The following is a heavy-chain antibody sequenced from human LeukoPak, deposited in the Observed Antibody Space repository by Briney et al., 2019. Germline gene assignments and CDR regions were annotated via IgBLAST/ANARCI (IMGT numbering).Heavy chain of an antibody. CDR1: GGSISSSTYH. D-gene: IGHD2-2*01. V-gene: IGHV4-39*01. CDR3: ARGYCSSTSCSGVGYLDV. J-gene: IGHJ6*03. Sequence: PSETLSLTCTVSGGSISSSTYHWGWIRQPPGKGLAWIGSIYYSGSTYYNPSLKSRVTISVDTSKNQFSLNLTSVTAAERALYYCARGYCSSTSCSGVGYLDVWGKGTTVTVSS. CDR2: IYYSGST.